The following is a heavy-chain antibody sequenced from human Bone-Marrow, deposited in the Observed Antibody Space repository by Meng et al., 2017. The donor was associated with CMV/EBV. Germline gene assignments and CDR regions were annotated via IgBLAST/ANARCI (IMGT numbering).Heavy chain of an antibody. D-gene: IGHD3-3*01. CDR1: GFTFSDYY. CDR3: SRDEGDITIFGVVIISSGMDV. Sequence: GESLKISCAASGFTFSDYYMGWIRQAPGKGLEWVSYISSSGSTIYYADSVKGRFTISRDNAKNSLYLQMNSLRAEDTAVYYCSRDEGDITIFGVVIISSGMDVWGQGTMVTVSS. CDR2: ISSSGSTI. J-gene: IGHJ6*02. V-gene: IGHV3-11*01.